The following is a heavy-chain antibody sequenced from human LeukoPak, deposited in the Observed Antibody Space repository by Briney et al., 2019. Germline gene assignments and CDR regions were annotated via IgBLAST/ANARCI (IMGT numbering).Heavy chain of an antibody. Sequence: SQTLSLTCTVSGGSISSGGYHWSWIRQHPGKGLEWIGYIYYGGSTYYNPSLKSRVTISVDTSKNQFSLKLSSVTAADTAVYYCASAVVVVAATQYYYYGMDVWGKGTTVTVSS. CDR3: ASAVVVVAATQYYYYGMDV. CDR2: IYYGGST. D-gene: IGHD2-15*01. V-gene: IGHV4-31*03. CDR1: GGSISSGGYH. J-gene: IGHJ6*04.